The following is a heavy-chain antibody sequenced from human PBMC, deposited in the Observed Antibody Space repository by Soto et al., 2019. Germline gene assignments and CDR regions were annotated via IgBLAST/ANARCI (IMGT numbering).Heavy chain of an antibody. J-gene: IGHJ6*02. D-gene: IGHD5-12*01. V-gene: IGHV3-15*01. CDR3: TTVVGGYRGYENQRYYYYYYGMDG. CDR1: GFTFSNAW. Sequence: GGSLRLSCAASGFTFSNAWISWVRQAPGKGLEWVGRIKKKTDGGTTDYAAPVKGRFTISRDDSKNTLYLQMNSLKTEDTAVYYCTTVVGGYRGYENQRYYYYYYGMDGWGQGTTVTVSS. CDR2: IKKKTDGGTT.